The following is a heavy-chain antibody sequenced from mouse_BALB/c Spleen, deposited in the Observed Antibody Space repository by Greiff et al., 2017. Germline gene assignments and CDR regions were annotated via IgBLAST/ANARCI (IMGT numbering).Heavy chain of an antibody. J-gene: IGHJ1*01. D-gene: IGHD1-1*01. CDR1: GFSLTGYG. Sequence: VKLVESGPGLVAPSQSLSITCTVSGFSLTGYGVNWVRQPPGKGLEWLGMIWGDGSTDYNSAIKSRLSISKDNSKSQVFLKMNSLQTDDTARYYCARDYYYGSSYWYFDVWGAGTTVTVSS. V-gene: IGHV2-6-7*01. CDR2: IWGDGST. CDR3: ARDYYYGSSYWYFDV.